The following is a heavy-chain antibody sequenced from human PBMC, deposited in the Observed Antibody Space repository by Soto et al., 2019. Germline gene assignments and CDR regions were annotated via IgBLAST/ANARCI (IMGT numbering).Heavy chain of an antibody. V-gene: IGHV3-53*01. Sequence: GGSLRLSCAASGFTVSSNYMNWVRQAPGKGLEWLSIIYTDGTTYYADSVKGRFTISRDNFKNTLYLQMNSLRAEDTAVYYCASYNSGWYYEHWGQGTQVTVSS. CDR2: IYTDGTT. D-gene: IGHD6-19*01. CDR1: GFTVSSNY. CDR3: ASYNSGWYYEH. J-gene: IGHJ4*02.